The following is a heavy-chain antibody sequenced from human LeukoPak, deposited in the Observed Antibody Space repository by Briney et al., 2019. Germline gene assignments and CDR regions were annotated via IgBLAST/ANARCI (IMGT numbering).Heavy chain of an antibody. D-gene: IGHD5-18*01. CDR2: ISSSSSYI. V-gene: IGHV3-21*01. Sequence: GGSLRLSCAASGFTFSSYSMNWVRQAPGKGLEWVSSISSSSSYICYADSVKGRFTISRDNAKNSLYLQMNSLRAEDTAVYYCASENVDTAMVPFGGWGQGTLVTVSS. CDR1: GFTFSSYS. J-gene: IGHJ4*02. CDR3: ASENVDTAMVPFGG.